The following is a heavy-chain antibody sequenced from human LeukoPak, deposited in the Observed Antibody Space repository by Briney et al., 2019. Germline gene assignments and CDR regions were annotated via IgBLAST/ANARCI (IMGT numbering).Heavy chain of an antibody. J-gene: IGHJ4*02. CDR1: GFTFSTYE. Sequence: TGGSLRLSCGASGFTFSTYEKDWVRQAPGKGLEWVSYISSGGTTIYYADSVKGRFTISRDNAKNSLYVQMNSLRAEHTAVYYCARGYTSGYYAPFFDYWGQGTLVTVSS. D-gene: IGHD3-3*01. V-gene: IGHV3-48*03. CDR3: ARGYTSGYYAPFFDY. CDR2: ISSGGTTI.